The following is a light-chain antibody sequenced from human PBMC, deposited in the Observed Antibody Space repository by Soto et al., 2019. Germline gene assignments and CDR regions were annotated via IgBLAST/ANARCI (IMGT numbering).Light chain of an antibody. Sequence: EIVMTQSPGTMSVSLGERATLSYRASQSVSIHLAWYQQKPGQAPRLVIYGASTRATGIPARFSGSGAGTEFTLTISSLQSEDFAVYYCQQYNNWPITFGPGTKVDI. V-gene: IGKV3-15*01. J-gene: IGKJ3*01. CDR1: QSVSIH. CDR3: QQYNNWPIT. CDR2: GAS.